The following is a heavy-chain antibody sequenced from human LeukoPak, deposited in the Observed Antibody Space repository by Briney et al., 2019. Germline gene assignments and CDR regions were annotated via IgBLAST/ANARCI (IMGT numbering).Heavy chain of an antibody. CDR3: ARLSGDRTIYDY. CDR1: GFTFRTCW. D-gene: IGHD2-21*01. CDR2: INQGGGDT. V-gene: IGHV3-7*01. Sequence: GGSLRLSCAASGFTFRTCWMSWVRQAPGKGLEWVASINQGGGDTYYVESVKGRFTISRDNAMNSFFLQMNNLRVEDTAVYYCARLSGDRTIYDYWGQGTLVTVSS. J-gene: IGHJ4*02.